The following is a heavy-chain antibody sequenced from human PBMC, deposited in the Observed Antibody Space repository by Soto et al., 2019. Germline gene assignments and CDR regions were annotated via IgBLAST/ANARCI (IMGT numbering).Heavy chain of an antibody. D-gene: IGHD5-12*01. CDR3: ATGSENMEWLRFDAFDI. CDR1: GYTLTDLS. CDR2: FDPEDGET. V-gene: IGHV1-24*01. Sequence: GASVKVSCKVSGYTLTDLSMHWVRQAPGKGLEWMGGFDPEDGETIYAQKFQGRVTMTEDTSTDTAYMELSSLRSEDTAVYYCATGSENMEWLRFDAFDIWGQGTMVTVSS. J-gene: IGHJ3*02.